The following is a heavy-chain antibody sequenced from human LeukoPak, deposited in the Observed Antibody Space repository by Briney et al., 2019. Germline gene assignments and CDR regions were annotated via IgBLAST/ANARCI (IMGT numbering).Heavy chain of an antibody. CDR1: GYTFTSYG. CDR3: ARVGAWAGVVGTTPYWYFDL. Sequence: GASVKVSCKASGYTFTSYGISWVRQAPGQGLEWMGWISAYNGNTNYAQKLQGRVTMTTDTSTSTAYMELRSLRSDDTAVYYCARVGAWAGVVGTTPYWYFDLWGRGTLVTVSS. V-gene: IGHV1-18*01. D-gene: IGHD1-26*01. CDR2: ISAYNGNT. J-gene: IGHJ2*01.